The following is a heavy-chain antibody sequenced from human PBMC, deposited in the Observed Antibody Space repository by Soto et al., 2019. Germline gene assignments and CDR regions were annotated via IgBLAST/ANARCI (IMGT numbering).Heavy chain of an antibody. CDR3: ARDPGITTFGVYSMYYYGMDV. D-gene: IGHD3-3*01. CDR2: ISTDNGNT. CDR1: GYTSTSSG. V-gene: IGHV1-18*01. J-gene: IGHJ6*02. Sequence: ASVKVSCKASGYTSTSSGISWVRQAPGQGLEWMGWISTDNGNTKYAQHLQGRVSMTTDTSTSTAYMDLRSLRSDDTAVYYCARDPGITTFGVYSMYYYGMDVWG.